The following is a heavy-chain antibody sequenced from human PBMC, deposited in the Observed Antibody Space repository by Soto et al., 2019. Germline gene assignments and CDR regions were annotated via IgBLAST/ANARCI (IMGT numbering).Heavy chain of an antibody. D-gene: IGHD6-19*01. Sequence: PSETLSLTCTVSGGSISTYYWNWIRQPPGEGLEWIGYVFYSGSTNYNPSLKSRVTISVDTSKNQFSLRLSSVAAADTAVYHCARDWGWFGMDVWGKGTTVTVSS. V-gene: IGHV4-59*12. CDR1: GGSISTYY. CDR2: VFYSGST. J-gene: IGHJ6*04. CDR3: ARDWGWFGMDV.